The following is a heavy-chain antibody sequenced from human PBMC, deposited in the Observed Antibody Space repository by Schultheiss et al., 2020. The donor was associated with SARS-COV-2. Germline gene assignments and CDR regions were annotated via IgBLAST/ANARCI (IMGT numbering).Heavy chain of an antibody. CDR3: ARDPGGVLDV. CDR1: GFTFSDYY. V-gene: IGHV3-33*08. J-gene: IGHJ6*02. D-gene: IGHD3-16*01. CDR2: IWYDGSNK. Sequence: GGSLRLSCSASGFTFSDYYMSWIRQAPGKGLEWVAVIWYDGSNKYYADSVKGRFTISRDNSKNTLYLQMNSLRAEDTAVYYCARDPGGVLDVWGQGTTVTVSS.